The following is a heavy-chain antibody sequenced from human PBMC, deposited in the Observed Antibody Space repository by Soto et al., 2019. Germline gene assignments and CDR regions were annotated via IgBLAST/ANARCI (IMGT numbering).Heavy chain of an antibody. CDR2: ISAYNGNT. CDR3: ARDGAYDFWSGYYIY. Sequence: ASVKVSCKASGYTFTSYGISWVRQAPGQGLEWMGWISAYNGNTNYAQKLQGRATMTTDTSTSTAYMELRSLRSEDTAVYYSARDGAYDFWSGYYIYWGQGTLVTVSS. CDR1: GYTFTSYG. D-gene: IGHD3-3*01. J-gene: IGHJ4*02. V-gene: IGHV1-18*01.